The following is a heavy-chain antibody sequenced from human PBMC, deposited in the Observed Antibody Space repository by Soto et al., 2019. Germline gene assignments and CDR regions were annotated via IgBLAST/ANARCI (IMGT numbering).Heavy chain of an antibody. CDR2: INPNSGGT. Sequence: ASVKVSCKASGYTFTGYYMHWVRQAPGQGLEWMGWINPNSGGTNYAQKFQGRVTMTRDTSISTAYMELSRLRSDDTAVYHCARARYYYYGMDVWGQGTTVTVSS. CDR1: GYTFTGYY. J-gene: IGHJ6*02. V-gene: IGHV1-2*02. CDR3: ARARYYYYGMDV.